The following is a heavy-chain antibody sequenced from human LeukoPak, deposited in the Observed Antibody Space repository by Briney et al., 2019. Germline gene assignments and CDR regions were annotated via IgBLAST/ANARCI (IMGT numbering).Heavy chain of an antibody. V-gene: IGHV4-34*01. CDR3: ARGADSSGYYTTFDY. J-gene: IGHJ4*02. CDR1: GGSFSGYY. CDR2: INHSGST. D-gene: IGHD3-22*01. Sequence: PSETLSLTCAVYGGSFSGYYWSWLRQPPGKGLEWIGEINHSGSTNYNPSLKSRVTISVDTSKNQFSLKLSSVTAADTAVYYCARGADSSGYYTTFDYWGQGTLVTVSS.